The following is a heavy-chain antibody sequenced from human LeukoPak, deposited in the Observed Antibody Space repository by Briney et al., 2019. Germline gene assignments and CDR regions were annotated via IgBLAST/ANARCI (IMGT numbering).Heavy chain of an antibody. V-gene: IGHV4-59*08. J-gene: IGHJ4*02. CDR2: IFHSGST. D-gene: IGHD3-10*01. CDR3: ARHSPTYYDFDY. Sequence: PSETLSLTCTVSGGSISNYYWTWLRQPPGKGLEWIGYIFHSGSTKYNPSLQSRVTISVDTSENRFSLKLSSVTAADTAVYYCARHSPTYYDFDYWGQGTLVTVSS. CDR1: GGSISNYY.